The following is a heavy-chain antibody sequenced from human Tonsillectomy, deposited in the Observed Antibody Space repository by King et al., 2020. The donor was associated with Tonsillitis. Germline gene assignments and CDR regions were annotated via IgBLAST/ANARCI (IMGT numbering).Heavy chain of an antibody. CDR3: ARDYSSYYDSSGYYFGESFQH. D-gene: IGHD3-22*01. V-gene: IGHV3-30*04. CDR2: ISYDGSNK. Sequence: VQLVESGGGVVQPGRSLRLSCAASGFTFSSYAMHWVRQAPGKGLEWVAVISYDGSNKYYADSVKGRFTISRDNSKNTLYLQMNSLRAEDTAVYYCARDYSSYYDSSGYYFGESFQHWGQGTLVTVSS. CDR1: GFTFSSYA. J-gene: IGHJ1*01.